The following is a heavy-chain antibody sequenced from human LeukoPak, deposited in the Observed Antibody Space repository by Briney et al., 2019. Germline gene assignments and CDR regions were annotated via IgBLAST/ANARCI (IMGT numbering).Heavy chain of an antibody. Sequence: GGSLRLSCAASGFTFSSYWMHWVRQAPGKGLVWVSRINSDGSSTSYADSVKGRFTISRDNSKNTLYLQMNSLRAEDTAVYYCAKMGGGGYFDYWGQGTLVTVSS. CDR3: AKMGGGGYFDY. J-gene: IGHJ4*02. V-gene: IGHV3-74*01. D-gene: IGHD3-16*01. CDR1: GFTFSSYW. CDR2: INSDGSST.